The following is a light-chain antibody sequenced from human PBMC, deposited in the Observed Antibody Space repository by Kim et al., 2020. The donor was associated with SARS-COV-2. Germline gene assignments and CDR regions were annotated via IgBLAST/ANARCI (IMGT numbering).Light chain of an antibody. Sequence: LSQGEKATPSCRASESVSKSLGWYQQKTGQAPRLLSYDASNRATGIPARFSGSGSGTDFTLTISSLEPEDFAVYYCQQRSKWPLTFGGGTKVDIK. CDR2: DAS. CDR1: ESVSKS. V-gene: IGKV3-11*01. J-gene: IGKJ4*01. CDR3: QQRSKWPLT.